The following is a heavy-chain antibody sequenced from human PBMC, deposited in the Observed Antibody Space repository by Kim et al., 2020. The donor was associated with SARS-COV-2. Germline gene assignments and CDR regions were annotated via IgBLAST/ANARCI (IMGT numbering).Heavy chain of an antibody. Sequence: SETLSLTCTVSGGSISSYYWNWVRQPPGKGLEWIGYIFHSGSTNYNPSLKSRVIISVDTSKSQVSLKLNSVTAADTAVYYCASFISASGAVYQLDYWGQG. CDR3: ASFISASGAVYQLDY. D-gene: IGHD6-13*01. CDR2: IFHSGST. V-gene: IGHV4-59*12. J-gene: IGHJ4*02. CDR1: GGSISSYY.